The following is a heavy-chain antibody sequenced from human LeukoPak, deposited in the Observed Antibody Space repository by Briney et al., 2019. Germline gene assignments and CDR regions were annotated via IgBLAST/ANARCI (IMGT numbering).Heavy chain of an antibody. J-gene: IGHJ4*02. V-gene: IGHV3-64*01. D-gene: IGHD2-2*01. Sequence: PGGSLRLSCEAPGFTFSSYAMHWVRQAPGKGLEFVSVISSNGGSTYYANSVKGRFTISRDNSKNTLYLQMGSLRAEDMAVYYCARDGYCSSTSCPWAYFDFWGQGTLVTVSS. CDR2: ISSNGGST. CDR3: ARDGYCSSTSCPWAYFDF. CDR1: GFTFSSYA.